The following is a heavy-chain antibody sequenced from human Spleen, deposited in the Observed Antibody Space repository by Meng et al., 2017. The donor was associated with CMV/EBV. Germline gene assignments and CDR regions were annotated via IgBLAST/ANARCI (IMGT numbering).Heavy chain of an antibody. Sequence: GESLKISCVASGLTFSSYCMTWVRQASGKGLEWVGRIRSKANSYATAYAASVKGRFTISRDDSKNTAYLQMNSLKTEDTAVYYCTSNPAARGYSYGYYFDYWGQGTLVTVSS. J-gene: IGHJ4*02. D-gene: IGHD5-18*01. CDR2: IRSKANSYAT. CDR3: TSNPAARGYSYGYYFDY. CDR1: GLTFSSYC. V-gene: IGHV3-73*01.